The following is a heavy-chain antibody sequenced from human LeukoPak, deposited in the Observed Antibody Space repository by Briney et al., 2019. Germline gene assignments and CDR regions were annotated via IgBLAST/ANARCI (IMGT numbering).Heavy chain of an antibody. V-gene: IGHV3-9*03. CDR3: AKGTMIVVDVGDYFDY. Sequence: PGGSLRLSCAASGFTLDDYAMHWVRQAPGKGLEWVSGISWNSVNIGYADSVKGQFAISRDNAKNSLYLQMNSLRAEDMALYYCAKGTMIVVDVGDYFDYWGQGTLVTVSS. D-gene: IGHD3-22*01. CDR1: GFTLDDYA. CDR2: ISWNSVNI. J-gene: IGHJ4*02.